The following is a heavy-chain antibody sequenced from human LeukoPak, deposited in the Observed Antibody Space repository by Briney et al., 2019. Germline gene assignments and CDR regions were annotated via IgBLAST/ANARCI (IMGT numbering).Heavy chain of an antibody. J-gene: IGHJ4*02. CDR2: INHSGST. CDR1: GFTFSNYW. Sequence: GSLRLSCVASGFTFSNYWMSWVRQAPGKGLEWIGEINHSGSTNYNPSLKSRVTISVDTSKNQFSLKLSSVTAADTAVYYCARLGRKYYYGSGYPPYYFDYWGQGTLVTVSS. D-gene: IGHD3-10*01. CDR3: ARLGRKYYYGSGYPPYYFDY. V-gene: IGHV4-34*01.